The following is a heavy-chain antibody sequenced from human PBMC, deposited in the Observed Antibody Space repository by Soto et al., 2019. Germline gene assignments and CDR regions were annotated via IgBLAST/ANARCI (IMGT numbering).Heavy chain of an antibody. V-gene: IGHV3-30-3*01. CDR2: ISFDGNII. CDR3: ARTLDTNTYYFDY. J-gene: IGHJ4*02. Sequence: WWSLRLPCSASDFSFSSYAMHWIRQAPGKGLEWLAVISFDGNIIQYADSVKVRFIISSDNSKNTLYLQMNSLRGDDTAVYYCARTLDTNTYYFDYRGQGTMGAVCS. CDR1: DFSFSSYA.